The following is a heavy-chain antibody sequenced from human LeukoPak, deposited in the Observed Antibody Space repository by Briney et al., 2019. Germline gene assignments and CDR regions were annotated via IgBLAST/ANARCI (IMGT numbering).Heavy chain of an antibody. CDR1: GGTFSSYA. D-gene: IGHD6-13*01. CDR3: ARERMYSGSWYSDAYNWFDP. Sequence: ASVKVSCKASGGTFSSYAISWVRQAPGQGLEWMGRIIPILGIANYAQKFQGRVTITADKSTSTAYMELSSPRSEDTAVYYCARERMYSGSWYSDAYNWFDPWGQGTLVTVSS. J-gene: IGHJ5*02. V-gene: IGHV1-69*04. CDR2: IIPILGIA.